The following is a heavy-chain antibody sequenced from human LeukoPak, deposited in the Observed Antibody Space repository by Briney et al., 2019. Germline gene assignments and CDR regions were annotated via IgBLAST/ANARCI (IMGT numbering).Heavy chain of an antibody. Sequence: SETLSLTCTVSGGSVSSGSYYWSWIRQPPGKGLEWIGYIYYSGSTNYNPSLKSRVTMSVDTSKNQFSLKLSSVTAADTAVYYCARGSSPPYSSSWYAFDYWGQGTLVTVSS. J-gene: IGHJ4*02. CDR2: IYYSGST. D-gene: IGHD6-13*01. CDR1: GGSVSSGSYY. CDR3: ARGSSPPYSSSWYAFDY. V-gene: IGHV4-61*01.